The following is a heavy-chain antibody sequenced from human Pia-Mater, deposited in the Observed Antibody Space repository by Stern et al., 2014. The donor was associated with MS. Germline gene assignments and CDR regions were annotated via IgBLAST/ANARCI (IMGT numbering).Heavy chain of an antibody. D-gene: IGHD2-21*01. CDR1: GYDFRRYA. CDR3: SSRGAGEFGVSPTGS. Sequence: VQLVQSGSEWKKPGASVKVSCKASGYDFRRYAMNWVRQAPGQGLEWMGWIHSATGDPLYAQGFEGRFVFSLDTSVRTAYLQIVSLRTEDTAIYYCSSRGAGEFGVSPTGSWGQGTLVTVSS. J-gene: IGHJ5*02. CDR2: IHSATGDP. V-gene: IGHV7-4-1*01.